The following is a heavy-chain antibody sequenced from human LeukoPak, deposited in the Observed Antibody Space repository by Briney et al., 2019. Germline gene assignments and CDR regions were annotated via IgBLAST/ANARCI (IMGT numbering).Heavy chain of an antibody. CDR3: AVDYGSGSYYNPLDY. CDR1: GYTFTSYG. D-gene: IGHD3-10*01. Sequence: ASVRGSCKASGYTFTSYGISWVRQAPGQGGEWMGWISAYNGNTNYAQKLQGRVTMTTDTSTSTAYMELRSLRSDDTAVYYCAVDYGSGSYYNPLDYWGQGTLVTVSS. J-gene: IGHJ4*02. V-gene: IGHV1-18*01. CDR2: ISAYNGNT.